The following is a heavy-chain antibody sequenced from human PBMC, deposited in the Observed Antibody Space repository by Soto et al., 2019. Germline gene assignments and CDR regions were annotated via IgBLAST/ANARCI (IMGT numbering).Heavy chain of an antibody. J-gene: IGHJ6*02. CDR2: ISGSGGST. CDR1: GFTFSSYA. D-gene: IGHD2-2*01. CDR3: AKDRGDIAVVVPAASYYYYYGMDV. V-gene: IGHV3-23*01. Sequence: GGSLRLSCAASGFTFSSYAMSWVRQAPGKGLEWVSAISGSGGSTYYADSVKGRFTISRDNSKNTLYLQMNSLRAEDTAVYYCAKDRGDIAVVVPAASYYYYYGMDVWGQGTTVTVSS.